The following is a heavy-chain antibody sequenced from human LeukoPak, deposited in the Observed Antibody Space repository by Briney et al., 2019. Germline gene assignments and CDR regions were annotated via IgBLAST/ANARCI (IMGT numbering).Heavy chain of an antibody. Sequence: SVKVSCKASGGTFSSYAISWVRQAPGQGLEWMGGIIPIFGTANYAQKFQGRVTITTDESTSAAYMELSSLRSEDTAVYYCARDSKNSSSWYHFQHWGQGTLVTVSS. D-gene: IGHD6-13*01. CDR1: GGTFSSYA. CDR2: IIPIFGTA. V-gene: IGHV1-69*05. CDR3: ARDSKNSSSWYHFQH. J-gene: IGHJ1*01.